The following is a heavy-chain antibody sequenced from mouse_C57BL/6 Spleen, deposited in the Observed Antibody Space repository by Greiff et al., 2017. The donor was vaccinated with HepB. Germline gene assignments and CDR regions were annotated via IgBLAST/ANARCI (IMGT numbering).Heavy chain of an antibody. CDR1: GFTFSDYG. J-gene: IGHJ1*03. CDR3: AREPYYSGNPRFDV. V-gene: IGHV5-17*01. CDR2: ISSGSSTI. D-gene: IGHD1-1*01. Sequence: EVKLVESGGGLVKPGGSLKLSCAASGFTFSDYGMHWVRQAPEKGLEWVAYISSGSSTIYYADTVKGRFTISRDNAKNTLFLQMTSLRSEDTAMYYCAREPYYSGNPRFDVWGTGTTVTVSS.